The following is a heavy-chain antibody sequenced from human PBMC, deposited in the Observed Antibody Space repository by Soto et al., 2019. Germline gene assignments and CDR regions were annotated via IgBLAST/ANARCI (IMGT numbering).Heavy chain of an antibody. V-gene: IGHV1-18*01. Sequence: QVQLVQSGAEVKKPGASVKVSCKASGYTFTSYGISWVRQAPGQGLEWMGWISAYNGNTNYAQKLQGRGTMTTDTATSTADMERRSLSADATAVYCCASDLSGWSPLDYWGQGTLVTVSS. CDR2: ISAYNGNT. D-gene: IGHD6-19*01. CDR1: GYTFTSYG. CDR3: ASDLSGWSPLDY. J-gene: IGHJ4*02.